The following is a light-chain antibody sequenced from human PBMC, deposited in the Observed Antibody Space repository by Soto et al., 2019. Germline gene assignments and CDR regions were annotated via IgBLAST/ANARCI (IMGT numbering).Light chain of an antibody. CDR1: SSDVGSSNG. CDR3: SSYTSTSTYV. J-gene: IGLJ1*01. Sequence: QSVLTQPPSVSGSPGQSVTISCTGTSSDVGSSNGVSWYQQPPGTAPKLMIYDVSNRPSGVPDRFSGSKSGNTASLTISGLQAEDEADYYCSSYTSTSTYVFGTGNKVTVL. CDR2: DVS. V-gene: IGLV2-18*02.